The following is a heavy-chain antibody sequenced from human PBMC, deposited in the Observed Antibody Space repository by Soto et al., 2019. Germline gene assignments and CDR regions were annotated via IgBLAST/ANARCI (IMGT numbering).Heavy chain of an antibody. CDR1: GGSIRDYF. V-gene: IGHV4-59*01. Sequence: PSETLSLPCTVSGGSIRDYFWTWIRQPPGKGLEWIGYIYYSGRTNYNPSLKSRVSISVDTSKNHFSLQLRPVTAADTAVYYCARVGGDDFGDSGGFDYWGQGTLVTVSS. D-gene: IGHD4-17*01. CDR3: ARVGGDDFGDSGGFDY. J-gene: IGHJ4*02. CDR2: IYYSGRT.